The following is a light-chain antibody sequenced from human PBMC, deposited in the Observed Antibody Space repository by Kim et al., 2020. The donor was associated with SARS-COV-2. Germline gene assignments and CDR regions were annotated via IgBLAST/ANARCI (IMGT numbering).Light chain of an antibody. V-gene: IGLV2-18*02. J-gene: IGLJ2*01. CDR3: SSYSSSATYVL. CDR2: EVF. CDR1: SSDIGSHNR. Sequence: QSALTQPPSVSGSPGQSVTISCTGTSSDIGSHNRISWYQQPPGTAPKLIFYEVFNRPSGVPHRFSGSKSGNTASLTISGLQAEDEADYYCSSYSSSATYVLFGGGTRLTVL.